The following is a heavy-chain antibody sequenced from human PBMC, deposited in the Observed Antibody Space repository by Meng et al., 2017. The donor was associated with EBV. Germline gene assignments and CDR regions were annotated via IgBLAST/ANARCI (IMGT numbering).Heavy chain of an antibody. CDR1: GGPFRYYA. Sequence: QGHLVQLAAGGKKPGSSAKVSCKTSGGPFRYYAISWVRQAPGQGLEWLGGFLPRLGAPNYAQKFHGRVKITADESTSTHYMDLSSLRSEDTAIYYCASESGRGYTPDYWGQGTLVTVSS. D-gene: IGHD3-10*01. V-gene: IGHV1-69*01. CDR2: FLPRLGAP. CDR3: ASESGRGYTPDY. J-gene: IGHJ4*02.